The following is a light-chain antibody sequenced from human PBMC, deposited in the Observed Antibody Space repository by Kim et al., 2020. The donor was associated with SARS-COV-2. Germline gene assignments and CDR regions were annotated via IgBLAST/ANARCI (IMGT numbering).Light chain of an antibody. CDR2: STS. V-gene: IGLV7-43*01. CDR3: LFYYLVARL. CDR1: TGAVTTTYY. J-gene: IGLJ3*02. Sequence: QAVVTQEPSLTVSLGGTVTLTCASNTGAVTTTYYPNWFQQKPGQAPRSLIYSTSNKHAWTPARFSGSLFGGKAALTLSGAQPENEADYYCLFYYLVARLFGGGTKLTVL.